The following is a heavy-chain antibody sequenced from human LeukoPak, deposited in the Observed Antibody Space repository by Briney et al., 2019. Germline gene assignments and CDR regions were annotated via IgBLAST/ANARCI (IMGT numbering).Heavy chain of an antibody. J-gene: IGHJ6*03. CDR2: ISAYNGNT. Sequence: EASVKVSCKASGYTFTSYGISWVRQAPGQGLEWMGWISAYNGNTNYAQKLQGRVTMTTDTSTSTAYMELRSLRSDDTAVYYCARDPGLERADYYYYYMDVWGKGTTVTVSS. CDR1: GYTFTSYG. V-gene: IGHV1-18*01. D-gene: IGHD1-1*01. CDR3: ARDPGLERADYYYYYMDV.